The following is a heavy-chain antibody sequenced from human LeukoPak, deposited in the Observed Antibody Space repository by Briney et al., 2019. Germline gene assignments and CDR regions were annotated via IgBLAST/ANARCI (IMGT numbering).Heavy chain of an antibody. CDR1: GYTFTSYA. CDR3: ARAPPGCSSTSCPFDY. CDR2: INAGNGNT. D-gene: IGHD2-2*01. Sequence: ASVKVSCKASGYTFTSYAMHWVRQAPGQRLEWMGWINAGNGNTKYSQKFQGRVTITRDTSASTAYMELSSLRSEDTAVHYCARAPPGCSSTSCPFDYWGQGTLVTVSS. J-gene: IGHJ4*02. V-gene: IGHV1-3*01.